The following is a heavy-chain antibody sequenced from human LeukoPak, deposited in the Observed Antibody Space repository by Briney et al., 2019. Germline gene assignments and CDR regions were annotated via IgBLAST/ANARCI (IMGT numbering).Heavy chain of an antibody. CDR3: ASYLTSIPSGMDV. Sequence: GGSLRLSCAASGLTVSSSYMSWVRQAPGKGLEWVSIIYNDGSTYYADSMKGRFTISRDNGKNTLYLQMNSLRAEDTAVYYCASYLTSIPSGMDVWGQGATVTVSS. CDR2: IYNDGST. CDR1: GLTVSSSY. V-gene: IGHV3-53*01. D-gene: IGHD2/OR15-2a*01. J-gene: IGHJ6*02.